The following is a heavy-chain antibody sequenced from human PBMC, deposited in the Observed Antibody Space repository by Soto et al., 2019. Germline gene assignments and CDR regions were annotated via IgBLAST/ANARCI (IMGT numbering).Heavy chain of an antibody. CDR1: GGSISSYY. J-gene: IGHJ5*02. CDR3: ARHEAAAGTVSWFDP. D-gene: IGHD6-13*01. V-gene: IGHV4-59*08. CDR2: IYYSGST. Sequence: PSETLSLTCTVSGGSISSYYWSWIRQPPGKGLEWIGYIYYSGSTNYNPSLKSRVTISVDTSKNQFSLKLSSVTAADTAVYYCARHEAAAGTVSWFDPWGQGTLVTVSS.